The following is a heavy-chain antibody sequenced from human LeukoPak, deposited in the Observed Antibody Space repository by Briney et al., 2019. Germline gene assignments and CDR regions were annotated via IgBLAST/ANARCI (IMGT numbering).Heavy chain of an antibody. J-gene: IGHJ6*02. Sequence: GASVKVSCKASGGTFSSYAISWVRQAPGQGLEWMGRIIPILGIANYAQKFQGRVTITADKSTSTAYMELSSLRSEDTAVYYCARGAQLYYYDSSGYYSYYYGMDVWGQGTTVTVSS. CDR3: ARGAQLYYYDSSGYYSYYYGMDV. D-gene: IGHD3-22*01. CDR2: IIPILGIA. CDR1: GGTFSSYA. V-gene: IGHV1-69*04.